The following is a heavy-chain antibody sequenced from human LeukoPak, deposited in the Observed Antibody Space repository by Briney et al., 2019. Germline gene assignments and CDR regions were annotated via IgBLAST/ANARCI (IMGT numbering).Heavy chain of an antibody. D-gene: IGHD3-9*01. CDR3: ASGPPDILTGYRWFDP. CDR2: IIPIFGTA. Sequence: SVKVSCKASGGTFSSYAISWVRQAPGQGLEWMGGIIPIFGTANYAQKFQGRVTITADESTSTAYMELSSLRSEDAAVYYCASGPPDILTGYRWFDPWGQGTLVTVSS. J-gene: IGHJ5*02. V-gene: IGHV1-69*01. CDR1: GGTFSSYA.